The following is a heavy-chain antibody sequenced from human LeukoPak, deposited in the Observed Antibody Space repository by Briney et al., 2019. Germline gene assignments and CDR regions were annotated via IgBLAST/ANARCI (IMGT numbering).Heavy chain of an antibody. CDR2: ISSNGGST. Sequence: GGSLRLSWSASGXTFSSYAMHWVRQAPGKGLEYVSAISSNGGSTYYADSLKGRFTISRDNSKNTLYLQMSSLRAEDTAVYYCVKDTYTFGLDIFDSWGQGTLVTVSS. CDR1: GXTFSSYA. D-gene: IGHD3-9*01. CDR3: VKDTYTFGLDIFDS. J-gene: IGHJ4*02. V-gene: IGHV3-64D*09.